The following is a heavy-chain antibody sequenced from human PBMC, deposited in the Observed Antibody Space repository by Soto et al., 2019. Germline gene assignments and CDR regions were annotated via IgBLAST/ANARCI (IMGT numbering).Heavy chain of an antibody. CDR3: ARASGSNIHFDY. J-gene: IGHJ4*03. CDR2: ISGSGGST. D-gene: IGHD1-26*01. CDR1: GFTFSKYA. V-gene: IGHV3-23*01. Sequence: GGFLRLSCAASGFTFSKYALTWVRQAPGKGLEWVSVISGSGGSTYFADSVKGRFTISRDNTKNTLYLQMNSLRVEDTAVYYCARASGSNIHFDYWGQGTTVTVSS.